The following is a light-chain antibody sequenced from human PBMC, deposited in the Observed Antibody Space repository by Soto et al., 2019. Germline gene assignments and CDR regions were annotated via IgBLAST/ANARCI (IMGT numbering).Light chain of an antibody. Sequence: RMTQSPSSLSASVGYRVTITCRASQTISSHLNWYQQKPGKAPKLLIYAASSLQSGVPSRFSGSGSGTDFTLTISTLQPEDFATYYCQQSYSTPRTFGQGTKVDI. CDR1: QTISSH. CDR2: AAS. V-gene: IGKV1-39*01. CDR3: QQSYSTPRT. J-gene: IGKJ1*01.